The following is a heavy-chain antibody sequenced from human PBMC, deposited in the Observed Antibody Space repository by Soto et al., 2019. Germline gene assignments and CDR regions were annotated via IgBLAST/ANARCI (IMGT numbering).Heavy chain of an antibody. CDR1: EFTFSSYA. D-gene: IGHD3-10*01. CDR3: AKDTGPEYYYGSVNS. Sequence: EVQLLESGGGLVQPGGSLRLSCAASEFTFSSYAMSWVRQAPGKGLEWVSAISGGGDSTYYADSVKGRFTISRDNSKSTPYLEMNSPRAEDKGIYYCAKDTGPEYYYGSVNSWGQGTLVTVSS. V-gene: IGHV3-23*01. CDR2: ISGGGDST. J-gene: IGHJ4*02.